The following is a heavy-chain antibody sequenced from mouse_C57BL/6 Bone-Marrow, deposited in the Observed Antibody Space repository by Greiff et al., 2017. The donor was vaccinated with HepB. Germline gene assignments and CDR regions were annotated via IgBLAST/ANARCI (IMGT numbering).Heavy chain of an antibody. CDR1: GFTFTEYT. CDR3: ARYEDYYGNNYAMDY. Sequence: VQLLQSGAELVKPGASVKLSCTASGFTFTEYTIHWVKQRSGQGLEWIGWFYPGSGSIKYNEKFKDKATLTADKSSSTVYMELSRLTSEGTAVYSCARYEDYYGNNYAMDYWGQGTSVTVSS. V-gene: IGHV1-62-2*01. J-gene: IGHJ4*01. D-gene: IGHD1-1*01. CDR2: FYPGSGSI.